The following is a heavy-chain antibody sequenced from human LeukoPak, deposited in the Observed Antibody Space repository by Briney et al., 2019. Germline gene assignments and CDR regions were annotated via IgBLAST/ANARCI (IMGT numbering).Heavy chain of an antibody. V-gene: IGHV1-18*04. J-gene: IGHJ4*02. D-gene: IGHD3-10*01. CDR1: GYTFTSYG. Sequence: ASVKVSCKASGYTFTSYGISWVRQAPGQGLEWMGWISAYNGNTNYAQKLQGRVTMTTDTSTSTAYMELRSLRSDDTAVYYCARWTSYYYGSGIDSPRYYFDYWGQGTLVTVSS. CDR2: ISAYNGNT. CDR3: ARWTSYYYGSGIDSPRYYFDY.